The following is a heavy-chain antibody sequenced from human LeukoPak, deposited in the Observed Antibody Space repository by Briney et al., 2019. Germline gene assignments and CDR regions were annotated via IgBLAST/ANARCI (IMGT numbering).Heavy chain of an antibody. CDR2: ISGSGGTT. D-gene: IGHD3-22*01. Sequence: GGSLRLSCAGFGFTFNSYAMTWVRQAPGKGLKWVSGISGSGGTTYYVDSVKGRFTISRDNFNNTLYLQMNSMRVEDTALYFCAKGVVDYYDSSGYYPSDLWGQGTLVTVSS. J-gene: IGHJ5*02. V-gene: IGHV3-23*01. CDR3: AKGVVDYYDSSGYYPSDL. CDR1: GFTFNSYA.